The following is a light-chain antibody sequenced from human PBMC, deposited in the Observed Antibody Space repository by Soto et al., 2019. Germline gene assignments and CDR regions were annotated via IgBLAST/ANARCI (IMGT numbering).Light chain of an antibody. CDR1: SSDVGSYNL. J-gene: IGLJ1*01. Sequence: QSVLTQPASVSGSPGQSITISCTGASSDVGSYNLVSWYQHHPGKAPKLMIYEGSKRPSGVSNRFSGSKSGNTASLTISGLQPEEDADYPCCSYAGSSTPYVFGTGTKVTV. V-gene: IGLV2-23*01. CDR3: CSYAGSSTPYV. CDR2: EGS.